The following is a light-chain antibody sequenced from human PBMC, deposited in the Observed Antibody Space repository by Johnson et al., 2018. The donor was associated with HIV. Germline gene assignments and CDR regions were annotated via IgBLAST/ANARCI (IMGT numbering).Light chain of an antibody. CDR2: ENN. CDR1: SSNIGNNY. J-gene: IGLJ1*01. Sequence: QSALTQPPSMSAAPGQKVTISCSTSSSNIGNNYVSWYQQLPGTAPKLLIYENNKRPSGIPDRFSGSKSGTSATLGITGLQTGDEADYYCGTWDSSLSADFGFGTGTEVTVL. V-gene: IGLV1-51*02. CDR3: GTWDSSLSADFG.